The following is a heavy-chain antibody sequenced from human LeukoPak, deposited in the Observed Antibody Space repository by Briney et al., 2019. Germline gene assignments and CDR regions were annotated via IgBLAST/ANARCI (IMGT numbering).Heavy chain of an antibody. D-gene: IGHD5-18*01. J-gene: IGHJ5*02. Sequence: SETLSLTCAVYGGSFSGYYWSWIRQPPGKGLEWIGEINHSGSTNYNPSLKSRVTISVDTSKNQFSLKLSSVTAADTAVYYCARVWIQYNWFDPCGQGTLVTVSS. V-gene: IGHV4-34*01. CDR1: GGSFSGYY. CDR3: ARVWIQYNWFDP. CDR2: INHSGST.